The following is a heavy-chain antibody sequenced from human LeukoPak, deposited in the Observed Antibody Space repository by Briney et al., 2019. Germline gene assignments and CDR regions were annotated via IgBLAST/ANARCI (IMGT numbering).Heavy chain of an antibody. V-gene: IGHV4-59*01. CDR1: DDSITMYY. CDR2: VDHTGST. J-gene: IGHJ6*03. D-gene: IGHD1-1*01. Sequence: SETLSLTCSVSDDSITMYYWTWIRQPPGKGLEWIGYVDHTGSTNFNPSLNGRVSISRDTTKNLFSLRLRSVTAADTAVYFCARGRVSSSTWYSTYYYYFYMDVWGKGTAVTVSS. CDR3: ARGRVSSSTWYSTYYYYFYMDV.